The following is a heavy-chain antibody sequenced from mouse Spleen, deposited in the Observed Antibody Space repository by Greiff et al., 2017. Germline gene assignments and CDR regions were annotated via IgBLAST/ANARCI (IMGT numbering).Heavy chain of an antibody. Sequence: QVQLQQPGAELVKPGASVKLSCKASGYTFTSYWMHWVKQRPGQGLEWIGMIHPNSGSTNYNEKFKSKATLTVDKSSSTAYMQLSSLTSEDSAVYYCARKGFSYYSYDPFAYWGQGTLVTVSA. CDR1: GYTFTSYW. CDR3: ARKGFSYYSYDPFAY. V-gene: IGHV1-64*01. J-gene: IGHJ3*01. CDR2: IHPNSGST. D-gene: IGHD2-12*01.